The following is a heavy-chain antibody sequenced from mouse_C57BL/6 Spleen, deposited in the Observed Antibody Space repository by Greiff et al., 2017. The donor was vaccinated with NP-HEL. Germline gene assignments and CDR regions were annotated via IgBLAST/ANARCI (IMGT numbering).Heavy chain of an antibody. J-gene: IGHJ4*01. CDR1: GYTFTDYE. CDR3: TRGIISSTTVVADYAMDY. CDR2: IDPETGGT. Sequence: VQLQQSGAELVRPGASVTLSCKASGYTFTDYEMHWVKQTPVHGLEWIGAIDPETGGTAYNQKFKGKAILTADKSSSTAYMELRSLTSEDSAVYYCTRGIISSTTVVADYAMDYWGQGTSVTVSS. V-gene: IGHV1-15*01. D-gene: IGHD1-1*01.